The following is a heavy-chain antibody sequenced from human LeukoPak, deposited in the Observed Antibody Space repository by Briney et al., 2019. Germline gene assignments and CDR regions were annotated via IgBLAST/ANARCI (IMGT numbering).Heavy chain of an antibody. Sequence: PGGSLRLSCAASGFIFSTYWTNWVRQAPGKGLEWVANINQDGSEKDYADSVKGRFTVSRDNAKNSLYLQMNSLSAEDTALYYCVRGTYLPGIDYWGQGTLVTVSS. CDR3: VRGTYLPGIDY. CDR2: INQDGSEK. CDR1: GFIFSTYW. D-gene: IGHD1-14*01. V-gene: IGHV3-7*01. J-gene: IGHJ4*02.